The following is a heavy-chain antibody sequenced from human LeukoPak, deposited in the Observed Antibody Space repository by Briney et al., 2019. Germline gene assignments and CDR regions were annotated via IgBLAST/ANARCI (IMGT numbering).Heavy chain of an antibody. J-gene: IGHJ6*02. D-gene: IGHD6-13*01. CDR1: GGSFSGYY. CDR2: INHSGST. CDR3: ARGRSSSWFYGMDV. V-gene: IGHV4-34*01. Sequence: SETLSLTCAVYGGSFSGYYWSWNRQPPGKGLEWIGEINHSGSTNYNPSLKSRVTISVDTSKNQFSLKLSSVTAADTAVYYCARGRSSSWFYGMDVWGQGTTVTVSS.